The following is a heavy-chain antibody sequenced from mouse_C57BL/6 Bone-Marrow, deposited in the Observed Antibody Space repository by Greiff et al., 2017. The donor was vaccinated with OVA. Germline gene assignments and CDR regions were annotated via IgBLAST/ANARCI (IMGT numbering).Heavy chain of an antibody. CDR3: ARDGYYLAY. V-gene: IGHV1-69*01. D-gene: IGHD2-3*01. Sequence: QVQLQQPGAELVMPGASVKLSCKASGYTFTSYWMHWVKQRPGQGLEWIGEIDPSDSYTNYNQKFKGKSTFTVDKSYSTAYMQLSSLTSEDSAGYYCARDGYYLAYWGQGTLVTVSA. J-gene: IGHJ3*01. CDR1: GYTFTSYW. CDR2: IDPSDSYT.